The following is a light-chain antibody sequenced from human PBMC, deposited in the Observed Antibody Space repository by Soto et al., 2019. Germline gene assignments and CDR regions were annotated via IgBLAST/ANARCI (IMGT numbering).Light chain of an antibody. CDR2: EAS. J-gene: IGLJ2*01. Sequence: QSVLTQPASVSGSPGQSITISCTGTSSDVGSYDLVSWYQQHPGNAPKLMIYEASKRPSGVSDRFSGSKSGNTASLTISGLQADDEADYYCCSYATTTLFGGGTKLTVL. V-gene: IGLV2-23*01. CDR1: SSDVGSYDL. CDR3: CSYATTTL.